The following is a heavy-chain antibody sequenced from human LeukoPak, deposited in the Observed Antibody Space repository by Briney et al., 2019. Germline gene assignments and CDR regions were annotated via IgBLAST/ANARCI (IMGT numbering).Heavy chain of an antibody. Sequence: GASVKVSCKASGYTFTSYGISWVRQAPGQGLEWMGWISAYNGNTNYAQKFQGRVTMTRDTSISTAYMELSRLRSDDTAVCYCARDRADSSDYYYFDYWGQGTLVTVSS. CDR3: ARDRADSSDYYYFDY. CDR1: GYTFTSYG. J-gene: IGHJ4*02. D-gene: IGHD3-22*01. V-gene: IGHV1-18*01. CDR2: ISAYNGNT.